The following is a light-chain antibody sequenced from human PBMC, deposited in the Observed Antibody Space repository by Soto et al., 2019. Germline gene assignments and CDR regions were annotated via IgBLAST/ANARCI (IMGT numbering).Light chain of an antibody. CDR2: APS. Sequence: DIQLTQSPSFLSASVGDRVTITCRASQGISSYFAWYQQKPGKAPKPLIYAPSPLQSGVPSRFSGSGSGTEFTLTIISLQPEDFATYYSQQLNSYPISCGQGTRLEIK. CDR1: QGISSY. CDR3: QQLNSYPIS. V-gene: IGKV1-9*01. J-gene: IGKJ5*01.